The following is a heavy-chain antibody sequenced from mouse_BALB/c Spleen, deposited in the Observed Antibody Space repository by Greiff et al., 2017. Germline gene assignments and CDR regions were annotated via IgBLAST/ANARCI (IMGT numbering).Heavy chain of an antibody. D-gene: IGHD2-3*01. Sequence: VKLVESGAGLVRPGTSVKVSCKASGYAFTNYLIEWVKQRPGQGLEWIGVINPGSGGTNYNEKFKGKATLTADKASSTVYMQLSSLTSDDSAGYYCAREGDGPWFAYWGQGTLVTVSA. J-gene: IGHJ3*01. CDR1: GYAFTNYL. CDR3: AREGDGPWFAY. CDR2: INPGSGGT. V-gene: IGHV1-54*01.